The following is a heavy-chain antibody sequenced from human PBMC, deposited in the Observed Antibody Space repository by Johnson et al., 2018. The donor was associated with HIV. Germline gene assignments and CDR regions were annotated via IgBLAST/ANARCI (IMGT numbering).Heavy chain of an antibody. CDR3: ARVRAGIAAAGRGDDI. Sequence: VQLVESGGGVVQPGRSLRLSCAASGFTVSSNYMSWVRQAPGKGLEWVSVIYSGGSTYYADSVKGRFTISRDNSKNTLYLQMNSRRAEDTAVYYCARVRAGIAAAGRGDDIWGQGTMVTVSS. CDR1: GFTVSSNY. CDR2: IYSGGST. J-gene: IGHJ3*02. V-gene: IGHV3-66*01. D-gene: IGHD6-13*01.